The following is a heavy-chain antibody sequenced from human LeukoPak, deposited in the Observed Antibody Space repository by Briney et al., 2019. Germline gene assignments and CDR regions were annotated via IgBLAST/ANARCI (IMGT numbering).Heavy chain of an antibody. V-gene: IGHV3-20*04. CDR3: VRLGRDGYTYGAAY. D-gene: IGHD5-24*01. CDR2: INWNGGST. J-gene: IGHJ1*01. Sequence: RPGGSLRLPCAGSGYTFDDYGMRWVRQAPGKGLEWVAGINWNGGSTGYAASVKGRCTISRDNAKNALYQEMNSLRAEDTAFYYCVRLGRDGYTYGAAYWGQGTLVTVSS. CDR1: GYTFDDYG.